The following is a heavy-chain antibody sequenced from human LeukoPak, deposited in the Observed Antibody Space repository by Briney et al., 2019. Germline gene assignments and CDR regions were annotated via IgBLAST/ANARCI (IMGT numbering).Heavy chain of an antibody. CDR3: ARTPQGTGYSGYVSWFDP. CDR1: GYTFTSYG. V-gene: IGHV1-18*01. Sequence: ASVKVSCKASGYTFTSYGISWVRQAPGQGLEWMGWISAYNGNTNYAQKLQGRVTTTTDTSTSTAYMELRSLRSDDTAVYYCARTPQGTGYSGYVSWFDPWGQGTLVTVSS. D-gene: IGHD5-12*01. CDR2: ISAYNGNT. J-gene: IGHJ5*02.